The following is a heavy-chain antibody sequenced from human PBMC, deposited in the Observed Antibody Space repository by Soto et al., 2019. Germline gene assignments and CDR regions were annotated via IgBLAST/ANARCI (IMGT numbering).Heavy chain of an antibody. CDR2: IYYSGST. Sequence: TSETLSLTCTVSGGSISSYYWSWIRQPPGKGREWIGYIYYSGSTNYNPSLTSRVTISVDTSKNQFSLKLLSVTSADTAVYFCAAGEASSRNLAPYYLNFWGQGTLVTVSS. CDR3: AAGEASSRNLAPYYLNF. V-gene: IGHV4-59*01. D-gene: IGHD6-13*01. J-gene: IGHJ4*02. CDR1: GGSISSYY.